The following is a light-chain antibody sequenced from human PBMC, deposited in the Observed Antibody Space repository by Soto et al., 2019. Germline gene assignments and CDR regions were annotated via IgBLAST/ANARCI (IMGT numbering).Light chain of an antibody. CDR2: DAS. CDR3: QQRSNWPIT. J-gene: IGKJ5*01. V-gene: IGKV3-11*01. Sequence: EIVLNQSPATLSLSPGERPTLSGRASQSVANYFLWHQQNLGQAPRVLIYDASNRATGIPARFSGSGSGTDFTLTISSLEPEDFAVYYCQQRSNWPITFGQGTRLEIK. CDR1: QSVANY.